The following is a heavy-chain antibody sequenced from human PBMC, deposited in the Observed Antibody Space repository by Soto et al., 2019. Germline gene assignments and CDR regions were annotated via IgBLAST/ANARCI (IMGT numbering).Heavy chain of an antibody. Sequence: PVGPLSHSCAASELTFRYCYMILIRQTPGKGLEWVSYISDRGTTIYYADSVKGRFTISRDNAKNSLYLQMNSLTAEDTAIYYCARETHSSHHNFDYWGPGTLVTVSS. D-gene: IGHD5-18*01. V-gene: IGHV3-11*04. J-gene: IGHJ4*02. CDR1: ELTFRYCY. CDR3: ARETHSSHHNFDY. CDR2: ISDRGTTI.